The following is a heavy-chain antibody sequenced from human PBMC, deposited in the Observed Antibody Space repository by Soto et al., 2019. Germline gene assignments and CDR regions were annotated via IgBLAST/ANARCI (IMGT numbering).Heavy chain of an antibody. CDR2: VSGSGSSP. V-gene: IGHV3-23*04. Sequence: EVQLVESGGGLVQPGGSLRLSCAATGFNFGSYAMGWVRQAPGKGLEWVSGVSGSGSSPYYADSVKGRLTISKDKSKNTLYLDLNNLRSEDTAVYFCVKGKESGYRGAFDSWGQGTMVTVSS. CDR3: VKGKESGYRGAFDS. D-gene: IGHD5-18*01. CDR1: GFNFGSYA. J-gene: IGHJ4*02.